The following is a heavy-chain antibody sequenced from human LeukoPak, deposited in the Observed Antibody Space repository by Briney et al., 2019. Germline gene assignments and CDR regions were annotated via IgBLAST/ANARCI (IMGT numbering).Heavy chain of an antibody. D-gene: IGHD5-18*01. CDR2: ISAYNGNT. V-gene: IGHV1-18*01. J-gene: IGHJ4*02. Sequence: ASVKVSCKASGYTFTSYGISWVRQAPGQGLEWMGWISAYNGNTNYAQKLQGRVTMTTDTSTSTAYMELRSLRSDDTAVYYCARDRAAMATGYFDYWGQGTLVTVSS. CDR3: ARDRAAMATGYFDY. CDR1: GYTFTSYG.